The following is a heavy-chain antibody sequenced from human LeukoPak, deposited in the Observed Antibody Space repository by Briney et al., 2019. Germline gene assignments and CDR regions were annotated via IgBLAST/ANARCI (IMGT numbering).Heavy chain of an antibody. CDR2: ISSSGSTI. V-gene: IGHV3-11*01. D-gene: IGHD3-3*01. CDR3: AKDRGTIFGVVIRSPY. J-gene: IGHJ4*02. Sequence: GGSLRLSCAASGFTFSDYYMSWIRQAPGKGLEWVSYISSSGSTIYYADSVKGRFTISRDNSKNTLYLQMNSLRAEDTAVYYCAKDRGTIFGVVIRSPYWGQGTLVTVSS. CDR1: GFTFSDYY.